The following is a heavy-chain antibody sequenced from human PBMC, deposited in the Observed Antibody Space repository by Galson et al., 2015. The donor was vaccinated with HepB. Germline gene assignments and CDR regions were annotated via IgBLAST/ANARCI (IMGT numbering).Heavy chain of an antibody. CDR3: ARRADFWSGYFGYYYHYMDV. CDR1: GFPFSNFW. J-gene: IGHJ6*03. D-gene: IGHD3-3*01. Sequence: SLRLSCAVSGFPFSNFWMTWVRQAPGKGLEWVANIKQDGNEKYYVDSVKGRFTISRDNAKNSLYQQMNSLRVEDTAVYYCARRADFWSGYFGYYYHYMDVWGKGTTVTVSS. CDR2: IKQDGNEK. V-gene: IGHV3-7*01.